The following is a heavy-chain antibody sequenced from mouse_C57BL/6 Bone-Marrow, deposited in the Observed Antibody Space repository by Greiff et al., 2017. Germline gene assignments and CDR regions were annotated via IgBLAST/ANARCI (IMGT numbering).Heavy chain of an antibody. V-gene: IGHV1-87*01. D-gene: IGHD2-1*01. CDR1: YTFSRRVH. CDR3: YEDSAVYYCAWSGIYYGNLGAMDY. Sequence: QVQLQQSGPELARPWASVKISCQAFYTFSRRVHFAIRDTNYWMQWVKQRPGQGLEWIGAIYPGNGVTSYNQKFKGKAKLTADNSSSTAYMKLSSLTYEDSAVYYCAWSGIYYGNLGAMDYWGQGTSVTVSS. J-gene: IGHJ4*01. CDR2: GQGLEWIG.